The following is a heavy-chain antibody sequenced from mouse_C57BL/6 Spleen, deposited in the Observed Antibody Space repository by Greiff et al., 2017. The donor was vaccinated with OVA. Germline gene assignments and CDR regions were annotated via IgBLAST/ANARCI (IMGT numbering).Heavy chain of an antibody. D-gene: IGHD1-1*01. Sequence: VQLQQPGAELVMPGASVKLSCKASGYTFTSYWMHWVKQRPGQGLEWIGEIDPSDSYTNYNQKFKGKSTLTVDKSSSTAYMQLSSLTSEDSAVYYCARELRYWYFDVWGTGTTVTVSS. V-gene: IGHV1-69*01. J-gene: IGHJ1*03. CDR3: ARELRYWYFDV. CDR2: IDPSDSYT. CDR1: GYTFTSYW.